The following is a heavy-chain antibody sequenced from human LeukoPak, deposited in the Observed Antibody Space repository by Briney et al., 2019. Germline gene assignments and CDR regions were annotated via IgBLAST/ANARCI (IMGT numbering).Heavy chain of an antibody. Sequence: SETLSLTCAVSGGSITGHCWGWIRQPPGKGLQWIGDIYYTGKINYNPSLKSRVTITLDTSKDHLSLNLTSVLAADTAIYYCVRRDTGWNYFDYWGQGILVTVSS. J-gene: IGHJ4*02. CDR1: GGSITGHC. CDR3: VRRDTGWNYFDY. CDR2: IYYTGKI. V-gene: IGHV4-59*08. D-gene: IGHD6-19*01.